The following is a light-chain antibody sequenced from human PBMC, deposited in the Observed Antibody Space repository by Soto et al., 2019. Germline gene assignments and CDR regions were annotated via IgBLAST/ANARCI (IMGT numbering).Light chain of an antibody. CDR1: QSVSSN. Sequence: EIVMTQSPSTLSVSPWERSTLSFRASQSVSSNLAWYQQKPGQAPRLLIYGASTRATGIPARFSGSGSGTEFTLTISSLQSEDFAVYYCQQYNNWWTFGQGTKVDIK. CDR2: GAS. J-gene: IGKJ1*01. CDR3: QQYNNWWT. V-gene: IGKV3-15*01.